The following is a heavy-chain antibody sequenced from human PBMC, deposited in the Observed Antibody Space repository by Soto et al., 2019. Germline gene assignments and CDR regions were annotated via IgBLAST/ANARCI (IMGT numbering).Heavy chain of an antibody. CDR1: GGSFTSNNW. J-gene: IGHJ4*02. CDR3: ASRDPGTSVDY. CDR2: IYRTGST. V-gene: IGHV4-4*02. Sequence: QVQLQESGPGLVKPSGTLSLTCAVSGGSFTSNNWWTWVRQPPGQGLEWIGEIYRTGSTNYNPSPKSRVTISIDKSENQFSLKVTSLTAADTAVYYCASRDPGTSVDYWGQGTLVTVSS. D-gene: IGHD1-7*01.